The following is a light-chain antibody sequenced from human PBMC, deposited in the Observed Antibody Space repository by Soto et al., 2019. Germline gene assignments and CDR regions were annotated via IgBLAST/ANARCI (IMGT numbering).Light chain of an antibody. CDR1: SSDFGGYNY. Sequence: QSALTQPASVSGSPGQSITISCTGTSSDFGGYNYVSWYQQHPGKAPKLMIYEVSNRPSGVSNRFSGSKSGNTASLTISGLQAEDEADYYCRSYTSSSTLYVFGTGTKVTVL. CDR3: RSYTSSSTLYV. V-gene: IGLV2-14*01. J-gene: IGLJ1*01. CDR2: EVS.